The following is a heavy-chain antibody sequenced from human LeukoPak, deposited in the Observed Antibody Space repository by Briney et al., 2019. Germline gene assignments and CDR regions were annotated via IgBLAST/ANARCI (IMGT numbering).Heavy chain of an antibody. J-gene: IGHJ6*03. CDR2: VSSSSSYI. Sequence: PGGSLRLSCAASGFTFSSYSMNWVRQAPGKGLEWVSSVSSSSSYIYYADSVKGRFTISRDNAKNSLYLQMNSLRAEDTAVYYCARGSIAVAGDYYYYYMDVWGKGTTVTVSS. V-gene: IGHV3-21*01. CDR1: GFTFSSYS. CDR3: ARGSIAVAGDYYYYYMDV. D-gene: IGHD6-19*01.